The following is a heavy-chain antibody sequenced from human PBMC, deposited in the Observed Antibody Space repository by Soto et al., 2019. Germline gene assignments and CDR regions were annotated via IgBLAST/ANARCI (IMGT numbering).Heavy chain of an antibody. V-gene: IGHV3-23*01. CDR2: INFFLGKT. CDR3: AKDVGQWVETFDY. J-gene: IGHJ4*01. Sequence: GGSLRLSCAASGFNFKGYGISWVRQSPEKGLEWVASINFFLGKTYYADSVKGRSTISKDDAKDTVFLHLNSLRSDDTAIYYCAKDVGQWVETFDYWGHGTLVTVSS. CDR1: GFNFKGYG. D-gene: IGHD6-19*01.